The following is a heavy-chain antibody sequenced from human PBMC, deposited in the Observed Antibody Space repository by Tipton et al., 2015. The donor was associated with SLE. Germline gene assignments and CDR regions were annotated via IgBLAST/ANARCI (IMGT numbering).Heavy chain of an antibody. D-gene: IGHD7-27*01. CDR1: GGSISRSNW. CDR3: ARDPELGIGAFDI. V-gene: IGHV4-4*02. J-gene: IGHJ3*02. Sequence: PGLVKPSGTLSLTCGVSGGSISRSNWWSWVRQPPGKGLEWIGEIYHSGTTNYNPSLRSRVTISVDKSKNQFYLNLNSVTAADTAVYYCARDPELGIGAFDIWGQGTMVTVSP. CDR2: IYHSGTT.